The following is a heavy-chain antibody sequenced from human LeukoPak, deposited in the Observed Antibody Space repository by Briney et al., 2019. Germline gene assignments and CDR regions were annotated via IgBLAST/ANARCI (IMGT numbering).Heavy chain of an antibody. V-gene: IGHV4-59*11. Sequence: SETLSLTCTVSGGSISSHYWSWIRQPPGKGLEWIGHIYYSGSTNYNPSLKSRVTISVDTSKNQFSLKLSSVTAADTAVYYCAREEMVRGPFDYWGQGTLVTVSS. CDR3: AREEMVRGPFDY. CDR1: GGSISSHY. J-gene: IGHJ4*02. D-gene: IGHD3-10*01. CDR2: IYYSGST.